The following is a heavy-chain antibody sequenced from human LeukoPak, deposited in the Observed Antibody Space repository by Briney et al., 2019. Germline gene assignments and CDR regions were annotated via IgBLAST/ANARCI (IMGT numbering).Heavy chain of an antibody. Sequence: SETLSLTCAVYGGSFSGYYWSWIRQPPGKGLEWIGYIYYSGSTYYNPSLKSRVTISVDTSKNQFSLKLSSVTAADTAVYYCARDNGGYCSSTSCQAWFDPWGQGTLVTVSS. J-gene: IGHJ5*02. CDR2: IYYSGST. D-gene: IGHD2-2*01. CDR3: ARDNGGYCSSTSCQAWFDP. V-gene: IGHV4-34*09. CDR1: GGSFSGYY.